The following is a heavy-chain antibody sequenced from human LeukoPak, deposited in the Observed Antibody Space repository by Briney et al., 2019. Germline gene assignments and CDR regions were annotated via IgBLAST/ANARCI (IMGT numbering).Heavy chain of an antibody. V-gene: IGHV4-59*08. CDR3: ARRRGDFWSDYYAFDS. CDR1: GGSISSNY. D-gene: IGHD3-3*01. CDR2: TSYTGST. Sequence: SETLSLTCTVSGGSISSNYWSWIRQPPGKGLEWIGYTSYTGSTNYNPSLKSRVTISVDTSKNQFSLKLSSVTAADTAVYYCARRRGDFWSDYYAFDSWGQGTQVTISS. J-gene: IGHJ4*02.